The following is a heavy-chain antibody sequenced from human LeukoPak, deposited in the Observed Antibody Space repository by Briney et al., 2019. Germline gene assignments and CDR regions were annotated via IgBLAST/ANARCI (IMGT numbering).Heavy chain of an antibody. V-gene: IGHV3-23*01. CDR2: ISGSGGST. J-gene: IGHJ1*01. CDR3: AKEEAEWLVRGVEYLQH. D-gene: IGHD6-19*01. CDR1: GFTFSSYA. Sequence: PGGSLRLSCAASGFTFSSYAMSWVRQAPGKGLEWVSAISGSGGSTYYADSVKGRFTISRDNSKNTLYLQMNSLRAEDTAVYYCAKEEAEWLVRGVEYLQHWGQGTLVTVSS.